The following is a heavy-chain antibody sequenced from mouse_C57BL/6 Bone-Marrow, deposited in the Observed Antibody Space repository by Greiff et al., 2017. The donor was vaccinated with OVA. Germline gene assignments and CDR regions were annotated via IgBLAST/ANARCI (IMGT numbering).Heavy chain of an antibody. Sequence: EVKLQESGPGLVKPSQSLSLTCSVTGYSITSGYSWNWIRQFPGNKLEWMGYISYDGSNNYNPSLKNRISITRDTSKNQFFLKLNSVTTEDTATYYCARLYYGSSIYWYFDVWGTGTTVTVSS. D-gene: IGHD1-1*01. CDR2: ISYDGSN. CDR1: GYSITSGYS. V-gene: IGHV3-6*01. CDR3: ARLYYGSSIYWYFDV. J-gene: IGHJ1*03.